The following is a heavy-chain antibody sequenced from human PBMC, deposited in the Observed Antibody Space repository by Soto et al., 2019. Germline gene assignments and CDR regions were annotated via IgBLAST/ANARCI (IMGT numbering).Heavy chain of an antibody. CDR2: IIGSGGTP. V-gene: IGHV3-23*01. CDR1: GFTFDLYA. D-gene: IGHD5-12*01. J-gene: IGHJ6*02. Sequence: EVQLLESGGGLVQPGGSLRLSCAASGFTFDLYAMSWVRQAPGKGLEWVSTIIGSGGTPYYADSVKGRFTISRDNSKNTLYVQMNSLRADDTAEYYGAKHSGYDHYYDMDVWGQGTTVTVSS. CDR3: AKHSGYDHYYDMDV.